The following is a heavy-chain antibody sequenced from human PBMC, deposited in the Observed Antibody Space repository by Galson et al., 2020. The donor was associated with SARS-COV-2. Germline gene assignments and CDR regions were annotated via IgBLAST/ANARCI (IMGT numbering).Heavy chain of an antibody. CDR1: GFTFSDYY. Sequence: NSGGSLRLSCAASGFTFSDYYMSWIRQAPGKGLEWVSYISSSGSTIYYADSVKGRFTISRDNAKNSLYLQMNSLRAEDMAVYYCAREGPTAIVANWFDPWGQGTLVTVSS. CDR3: AREGPTAIVANWFDP. V-gene: IGHV3-11*01. D-gene: IGHD5-18*01. CDR2: ISSSGSTI. J-gene: IGHJ5*02.